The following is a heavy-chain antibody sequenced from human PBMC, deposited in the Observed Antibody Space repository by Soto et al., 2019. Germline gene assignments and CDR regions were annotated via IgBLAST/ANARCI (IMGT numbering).Heavy chain of an antibody. CDR1: GFHFRNYA. V-gene: IGHV3-23*01. CDR2: IHGNGGGT. Sequence: EVQLLESGGGLVQPGGSLRLSCAASGFHFRNYAMTWVRQAPGKGLEWVSSIHGNGGGTYYADSVKGRFTVSRDDCKETLYLQVSSLRVDDAAVYYCARDAVAVNGGWDWFDPWGQGTLVTVSS. J-gene: IGHJ5*02. CDR3: ARDAVAVNGGWDWFDP. D-gene: IGHD6-19*01.